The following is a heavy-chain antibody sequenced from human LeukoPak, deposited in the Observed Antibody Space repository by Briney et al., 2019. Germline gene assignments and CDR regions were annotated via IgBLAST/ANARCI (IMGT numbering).Heavy chain of an antibody. V-gene: IGHV3-23*01. CDR1: GFTFSNYG. CDR3: ARDRSSSSWSDAFDI. CDR2: ISGSGGST. Sequence: PGGSLRLSCAASGFTFSNYGMSWVRQAPGKGLEWVSAISGSGGSTYYADSVKGRFTISRDNSKNTLYLQMNSLRAEDTAVYYCARDRSSSSWSDAFDIWGQGTMVTVSS. J-gene: IGHJ3*02. D-gene: IGHD6-13*01.